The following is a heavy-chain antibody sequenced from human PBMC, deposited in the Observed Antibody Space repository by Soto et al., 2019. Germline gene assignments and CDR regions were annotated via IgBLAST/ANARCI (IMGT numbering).Heavy chain of an antibody. CDR1: GGSISSYY. V-gene: IGHV4-59*08. J-gene: IGHJ5*02. Sequence: SETLSLTCTVSGGSISSYYWSWIRQPPGKGLEWIGYIYYSGSTNYNPPLKSRVTISVDTSKNQFSLKLSSVTAADTAVYYCASSLRYFDWLLSFYWFDPWGQGTLVTVSS. CDR2: IYYSGST. D-gene: IGHD3-9*01. CDR3: ASSLRYFDWLLSFYWFDP.